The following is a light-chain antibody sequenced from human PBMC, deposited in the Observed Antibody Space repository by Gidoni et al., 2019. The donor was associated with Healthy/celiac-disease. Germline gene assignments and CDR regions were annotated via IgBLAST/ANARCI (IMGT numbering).Light chain of an antibody. CDR1: QSVLYSSNNQNY. Sequence: DIVMTQSPDSLAVSLGERATINCKSSQSVLYSSNNQNYLAWYQQKPGQPPKLLISWASTRESGVPDRFSGSGSGTDFTLTISSLQAEDGAVYYCQQYYSTPYTFGQGTKLEIK. CDR3: QQYYSTPYT. CDR2: WAS. J-gene: IGKJ2*01. V-gene: IGKV4-1*01.